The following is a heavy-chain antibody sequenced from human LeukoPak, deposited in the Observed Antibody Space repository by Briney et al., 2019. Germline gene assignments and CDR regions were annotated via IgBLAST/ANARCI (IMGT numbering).Heavy chain of an antibody. CDR2: ISGSGSST. CDR1: GFNFSSYW. J-gene: IGHJ4*02. D-gene: IGHD3-22*01. Sequence: QAGGSLRLSCAASGFNFSSYWMHWVRQAPGKGLEWVSGISGSGSSTYYADSVKGRFTISRDNSKDTLYLQMNSLRAEDTAVYHCAKEFRPDDSGYYFFYFDYWGQGTLVTVSS. V-gene: IGHV3-23*01. CDR3: AKEFRPDDSGYYFFYFDY.